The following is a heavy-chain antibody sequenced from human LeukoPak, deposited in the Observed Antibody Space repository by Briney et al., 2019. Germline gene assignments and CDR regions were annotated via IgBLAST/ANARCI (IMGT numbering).Heavy chain of an antibody. CDR1: GYTFTGYY. D-gene: IGHD5-24*01. V-gene: IGHV1-2*02. CDR3: ATRGLEMATID. Sequence: GASVKVSCKASGYTFTGYYMHWVRQAPGQGLEWMGWINPNNGGTNYAQKFQGRVTMTRDTSISTAYMELSRLRSDDTAVYYCATRGLEMATIDWGRGTLVTVSS. J-gene: IGHJ4*02. CDR2: INPNNGGT.